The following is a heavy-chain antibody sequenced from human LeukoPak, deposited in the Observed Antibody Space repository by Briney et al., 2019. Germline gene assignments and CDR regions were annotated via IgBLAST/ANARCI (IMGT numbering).Heavy chain of an antibody. D-gene: IGHD1-14*01. J-gene: IGHJ6*03. CDR2: IDPNSGGT. Sequence: ASVKVSCKTSGYTFTGNYMHWVRQAPGQGLEWMGWIDPNSGGTNYAQKFQDRFTMTRDTSISTAYMELSRLRSDDTAVYYCARDPDYSYYMDVWGKGTTVTVSS. CDR3: ARDPDYSYYMDV. V-gene: IGHV1-2*02. CDR1: GYTFTGNY.